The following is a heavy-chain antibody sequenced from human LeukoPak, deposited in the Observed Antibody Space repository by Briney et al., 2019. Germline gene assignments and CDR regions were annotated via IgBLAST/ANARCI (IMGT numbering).Heavy chain of an antibody. V-gene: IGHV3-23*01. CDR1: GFTFSSYG. Sequence: GGPLRLSCAASGFTFSSYGMSWVPQPPGEGLEGVSAISGSGDNTYYADSVKGRFTISRDNSKNTLYLQMNSLRAEDTAVYYCAKGFMIRGVIYFDYWGQGTLVTVSS. CDR3: AKGFMIRGVIYFDY. J-gene: IGHJ4*02. CDR2: ISGSGDNT. D-gene: IGHD3-10*01.